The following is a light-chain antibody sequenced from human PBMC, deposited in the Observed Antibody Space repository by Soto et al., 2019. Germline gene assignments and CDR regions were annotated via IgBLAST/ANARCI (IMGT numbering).Light chain of an antibody. Sequence: DIVMTQSPDSLAVSLGERATINCKSSQSVLYSSNNKNYLPGYQQKPGHPPKLLFYWTSTRESGVPDRFSGSGSGTDFTLTISSLQAEDVAVYYCQQYYSTPWTFGQGTKVEIK. CDR3: QQYYSTPWT. CDR2: WTS. J-gene: IGKJ1*01. V-gene: IGKV4-1*01. CDR1: QSVLYSSNNKNY.